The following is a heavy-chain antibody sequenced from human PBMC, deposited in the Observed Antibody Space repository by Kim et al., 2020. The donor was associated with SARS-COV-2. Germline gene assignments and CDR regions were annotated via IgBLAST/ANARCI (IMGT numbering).Heavy chain of an antibody. CDR2: INPNSGGT. Sequence: ASVKVSCKASGYTFTGYYMHWVRQAPGQGLEWMGWINPNSGGTNYAQKFQGWVTMTRDTSISTAYMELSRLRSDDTAVYYCARGSGSEYDWLEYYYYYGMDVWGQGTTVTVSS. J-gene: IGHJ6*02. CDR1: GYTFTGYY. D-gene: IGHD3-10*01. V-gene: IGHV1-2*04. CDR3: ARGSGSEYDWLEYYYYYGMDV.